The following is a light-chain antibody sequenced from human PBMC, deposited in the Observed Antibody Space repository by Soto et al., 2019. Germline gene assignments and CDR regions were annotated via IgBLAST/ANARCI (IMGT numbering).Light chain of an antibody. J-gene: IGLJ1*01. Sequence: CTGTSSDVGGYNYVSWYQQHPGKAPKLIIYEVSNRPSGVSNRFSGSKSGNTASLTISGLQAEDEADYYCNSYTSKSTGVFGTGTKVTVL. CDR2: EVS. CDR3: NSYTSKSTGV. CDR1: SSDVGGYNY. V-gene: IGLV2-14*01.